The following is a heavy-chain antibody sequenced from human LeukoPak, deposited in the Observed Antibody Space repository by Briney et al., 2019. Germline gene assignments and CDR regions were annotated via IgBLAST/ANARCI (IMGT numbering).Heavy chain of an antibody. CDR3: ARDRALYDSRGYYYTEDDY. D-gene: IGHD3-22*01. J-gene: IGHJ4*02. Sequence: GALRLSCTASGFTFSSYWMSWVRQAPGKGLEWVANIKQDGSERYYVDSVKGRFTISRDNAKNSLYLQMNSLRAEDTAVYYCARDRALYDSRGYYYTEDDYWGQGTPVTVSS. CDR2: IKQDGSER. CDR1: GFTFSSYW. V-gene: IGHV3-7*01.